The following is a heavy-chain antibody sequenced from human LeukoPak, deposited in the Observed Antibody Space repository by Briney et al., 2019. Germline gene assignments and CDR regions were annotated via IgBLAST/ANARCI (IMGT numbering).Heavy chain of an antibody. Sequence: ASVKVSCMARNYRFINYGLTWVRQAPGQSLVWMGWISTYSGDTNYAQTFQGRDTLTRDTSTSTAYMDLNNLTPDDTAVYYCARVEYSSGRGDHWGQGTLVTVSS. CDR3: ARVEYSSGRGDH. V-gene: IGHV1-18*01. D-gene: IGHD3-22*01. CDR1: NYRFINYG. J-gene: IGHJ4*02. CDR2: ISTYSGDT.